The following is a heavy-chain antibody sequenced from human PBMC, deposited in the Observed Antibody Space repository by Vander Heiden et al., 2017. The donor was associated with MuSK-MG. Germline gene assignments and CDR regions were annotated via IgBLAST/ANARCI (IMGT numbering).Heavy chain of an antibody. CDR1: GGTFSSYA. D-gene: IGHD5-12*01. Sequence: QVQLVQSGAVVQKPGSSVKVSCKASGGTFSSYAISWLRQAPGQGPEWIGGIIPCFGTANYAQKFQGRVTITADESTSTAYMELSSLRSEDTAVYYCARGIVATTELTYYYYMDVWGKGTTVTVSS. CDR2: IIPCFGTA. J-gene: IGHJ6*03. V-gene: IGHV1-69*01. CDR3: ARGIVATTELTYYYYMDV.